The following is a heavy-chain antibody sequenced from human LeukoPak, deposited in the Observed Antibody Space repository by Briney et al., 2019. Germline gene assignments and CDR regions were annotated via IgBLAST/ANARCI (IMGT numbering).Heavy chain of an antibody. CDR3: ARGTSYSSATGWFDP. D-gene: IGHD6-25*01. V-gene: IGHV4-34*01. CDR1: GGSFSGYY. J-gene: IGHJ5*02. Sequence: SETLSLTCAVYGGSFSGYYWSWIRQPPGKGLEWIGEINHSGSTNYNPSLKSRVTISVDTSKNQCSLKLSSVTAADTAVYYCARGTSYSSATGWFDPWGQGTLVTVSS. CDR2: INHSGST.